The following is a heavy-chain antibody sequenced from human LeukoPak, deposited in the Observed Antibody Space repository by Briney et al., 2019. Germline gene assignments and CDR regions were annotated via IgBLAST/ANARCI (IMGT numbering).Heavy chain of an antibody. CDR3: ARDHEGNSDVWFDP. CDR1: GGSISSYY. D-gene: IGHD4-23*01. V-gene: IGHV4-4*07. Sequence: SETLSLTCTVSGGSISSYYWSWIRQPAGKGLEWIGRISTSGSTNYNPSLKSRVTMSVDTSKNQFSLKLSSVTAADTAVYYCARDHEGNSDVWFDPWGQGTLVTVSS. J-gene: IGHJ5*02. CDR2: ISTSGST.